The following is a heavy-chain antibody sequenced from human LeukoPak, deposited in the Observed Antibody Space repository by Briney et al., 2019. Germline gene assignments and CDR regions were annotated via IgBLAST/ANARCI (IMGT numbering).Heavy chain of an antibody. J-gene: IGHJ3*02. CDR3: AKGFYYGSGSYTRGAFDI. Sequence: PGGSLRLSCAASGFTFSSYAMSWVRQAPGKGLEWVSAISGSGGSTYYADSVKGRFTISRDNSKNTLDLQMNSLRAEDTAVYYCAKGFYYGSGSYTRGAFDIWGQGTMVTASS. CDR1: GFTFSSYA. V-gene: IGHV3-23*01. D-gene: IGHD3-10*01. CDR2: ISGSGGST.